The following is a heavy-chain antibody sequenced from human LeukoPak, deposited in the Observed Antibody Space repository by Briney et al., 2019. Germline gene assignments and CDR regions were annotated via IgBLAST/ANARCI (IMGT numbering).Heavy chain of an antibody. V-gene: IGHV4-59*01. CDR3: ARGGGYSSSRGYYYYGMDV. CDR1: GGSISSYY. Sequence: SETLSLTCTVSGGSISSYYWSWIRQPPGKGLEWIGYIYYSGSTNYNPSLKSRVTISVDTSKNQFSLKLSSVTAADTAVYYCARGGGYSSSRGYYYYGMDVWGQGTTVTVSS. CDR2: IYYSGST. J-gene: IGHJ6*02. D-gene: IGHD6-13*01.